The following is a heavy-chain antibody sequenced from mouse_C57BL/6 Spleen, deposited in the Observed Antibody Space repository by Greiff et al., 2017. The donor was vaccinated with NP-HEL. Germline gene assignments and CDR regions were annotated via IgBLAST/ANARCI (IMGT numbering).Heavy chain of an antibody. V-gene: IGHV1-75*01. CDR2: IFPGSGST. CDR3: ARSGGQLRLPFAY. J-gene: IGHJ3*01. CDR1: GYTFTDYY. Sequence: QVQLKQSGPELVKPGASVKISCKASGYTFTDYYINWVKQRPGQGLEWIGWIFPGSGSTYYNEKFKGKATLTVDKSSSTAYMLLSSLTSEDSAVYFCARSGGQLRLPFAYWGQGTLVTVSA. D-gene: IGHD3-2*02.